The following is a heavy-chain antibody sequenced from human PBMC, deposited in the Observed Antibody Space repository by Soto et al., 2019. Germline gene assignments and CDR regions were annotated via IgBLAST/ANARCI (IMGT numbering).Heavy chain of an antibody. CDR2: IYSSGST. CDR1: GGSITNYY. D-gene: IGHD5-18*01. CDR3: ARDHPHSYGIYYFDY. Sequence: SETLSLTCTVSGGSITNYYWSWIRQPPGKGLEWIGYIYSSGSTNYNPSLKSRVTISADTSKNQVSLKLASVTAADTAVYYCARDHPHSYGIYYFDYWGQGTLVTSPQ. J-gene: IGHJ4*02. V-gene: IGHV4-59*01.